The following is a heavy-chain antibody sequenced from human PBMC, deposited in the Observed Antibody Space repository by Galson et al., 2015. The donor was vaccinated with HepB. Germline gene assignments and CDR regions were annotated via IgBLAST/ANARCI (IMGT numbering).Heavy chain of an antibody. J-gene: IGHJ4*02. CDR2: ISAYNGNT. V-gene: IGHV1-18*04. D-gene: IGHD1-26*01. Sequence: SVKVSCKASGYSFTTYGISWVRQAPGQGLEWMGWISAYNGNTIYARKFQGRVTMTTDTSTSTAYMELRSLRSDDTALYYCASGGSGGATNDYWGQGTLVTVSS. CDR1: GYSFTTYG. CDR3: ASGGSGGATNDY.